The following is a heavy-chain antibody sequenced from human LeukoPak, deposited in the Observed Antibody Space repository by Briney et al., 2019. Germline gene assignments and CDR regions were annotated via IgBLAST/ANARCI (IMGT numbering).Heavy chain of an antibody. J-gene: IGHJ6*03. D-gene: IGHD6-13*01. V-gene: IGHV3-23*01. Sequence: GGSLRLSCAACGFTFSGYAMSGVRQAPGKGLGCVSAISGSGGSTYYAHTVKGRFTISRDNSKNTLYLQMNRLRAEDTAVFYCAKERNPYSSSWYSLHYMDVCGKGTTVTVSS. CDR3: AKERNPYSSSWYSLHYMDV. CDR2: ISGSGGST. CDR1: GFTFSGYA.